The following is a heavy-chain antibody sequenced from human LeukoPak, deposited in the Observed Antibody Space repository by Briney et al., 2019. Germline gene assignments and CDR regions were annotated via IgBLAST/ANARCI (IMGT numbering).Heavy chain of an antibody. V-gene: IGHV3-33*06. Sequence: PGGSLRLSCAASGFTFSSYGMHWGRQAPGKGLEWVAVIWYDGSNKYYADSVKGRFNISRDNSKNTLYLQMNSLRAEDTAVYYCAKERNDCSGGSCHYLDAFDIWGQGTMVTVSS. CDR2: IWYDGSNK. CDR3: AKERNDCSGGSCHYLDAFDI. CDR1: GFTFSSYG. D-gene: IGHD2-15*01. J-gene: IGHJ3*02.